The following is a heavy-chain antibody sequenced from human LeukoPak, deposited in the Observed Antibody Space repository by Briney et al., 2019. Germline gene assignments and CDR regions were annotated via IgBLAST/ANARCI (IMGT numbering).Heavy chain of an antibody. Sequence: GGSLRLSCAVSGFGVHTFAMSWVRLTPGKGLEWLASITEYDGRVYYADSVRGRFSISRDTSQNELYLQMNGLRADDSAMYFCAKDHSADGWPTFEYWGRGTLVTVSS. V-gene: IGHV3-23*01. CDR3: AKDHSADGWPTFEY. CDR1: GFGVHTFA. CDR2: ITEYDGRV. J-gene: IGHJ4*02. D-gene: IGHD5-24*01.